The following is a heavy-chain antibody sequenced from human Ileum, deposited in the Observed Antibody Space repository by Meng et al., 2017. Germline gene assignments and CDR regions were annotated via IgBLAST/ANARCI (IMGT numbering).Heavy chain of an antibody. Sequence: GGSLRLSCAGSGFTFSGFWMSWVRQAPGKGLEWVAHIKPDGSEKFYVDSVKGRFTTSRDNAKSSLYLQMSSLRPEDTAVYYCARSTHSSASEWGQGTLVTVAS. D-gene: IGHD6-19*01. CDR2: IKPDGSEK. CDR3: ARSTHSSASE. J-gene: IGHJ4*02. V-gene: IGHV3-7*01. CDR1: GFTFSGFW.